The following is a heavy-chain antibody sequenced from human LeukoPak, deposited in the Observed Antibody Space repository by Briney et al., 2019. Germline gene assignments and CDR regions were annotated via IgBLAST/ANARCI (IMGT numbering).Heavy chain of an antibody. Sequence: SETLSLTCTVSGGSISSYYWSWIRQPPGKGLEWIRYIYYSGSTNYNPSLKSRVTISVDTSKNQFSLKLSSVTAADTAVYYCARVGYYDSSGYYGAFDIWGQGTMVTVSS. CDR1: GGSISSYY. CDR2: IYYSGST. V-gene: IGHV4-59*01. D-gene: IGHD3-22*01. J-gene: IGHJ3*02. CDR3: ARVGYYDSSGYYGAFDI.